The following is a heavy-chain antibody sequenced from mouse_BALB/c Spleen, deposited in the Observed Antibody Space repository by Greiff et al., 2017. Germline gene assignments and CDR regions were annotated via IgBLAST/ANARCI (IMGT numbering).Heavy chain of an antibody. CDR2: IWAGGST. J-gene: IGHJ4*01. CDR3: ARDPFYYDYAYAMDY. Sequence: QVQLQQSGPGLVAPSQSLSITCTVSGFSLTSYGVHWVRQPPGKGLEWLGVIWAGGSTNYNSALMSRLSISKDNSKSQVFLKMNSLQTDDTAMYYCARDPFYYDYAYAMDYWGQGTSVTVSS. V-gene: IGHV2-9*02. CDR1: GFSLTSYG. D-gene: IGHD2-4*01.